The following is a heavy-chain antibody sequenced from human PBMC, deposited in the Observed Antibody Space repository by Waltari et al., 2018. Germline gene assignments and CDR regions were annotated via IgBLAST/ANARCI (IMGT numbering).Heavy chain of an antibody. V-gene: IGHV1-2*02. J-gene: IGHJ3*02. D-gene: IGHD3-10*01. CDR2: VNPNSGGT. CDR3: ARDRGSEDAFDI. CDR1: GYTFTGYY. Sequence: QVQLVQSGAEVKKPGASVKVSCKASGYTFTGYYMHWVRQAPGQGLEWMGWVNPNSGGTNYAKKFQGRVTMTRDTSTSTAYMELSRLRSDDTAVYYCARDRGSEDAFDIWGQGTMVTVSS.